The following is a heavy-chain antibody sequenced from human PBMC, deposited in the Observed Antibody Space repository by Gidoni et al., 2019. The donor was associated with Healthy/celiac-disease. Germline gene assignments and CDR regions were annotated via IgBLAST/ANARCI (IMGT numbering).Heavy chain of an antibody. Sequence: EVQLVESGGCLVPPGGSLRLSCAASGFTFSRYWMHCVRQAPGKGLVWVSRINSDGSSTSYADSVKGRFTISRDNAKNTLYLQMNSLRADDMAVYYCAREGEWEPYDYWGQGTLVTVSS. CDR2: INSDGSST. D-gene: IGHD1-26*01. CDR1: GFTFSRYW. J-gene: IGHJ4*02. V-gene: IGHV3-74*01. CDR3: AREGEWEPYDY.